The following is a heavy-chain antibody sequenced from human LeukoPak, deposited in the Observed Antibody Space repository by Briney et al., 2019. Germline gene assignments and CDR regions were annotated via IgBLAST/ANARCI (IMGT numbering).Heavy chain of an antibody. CDR1: GFSFSEYT. D-gene: IGHD1-7*01. CDR2: ISSGSAYI. J-gene: IGHJ4*02. V-gene: IGHV3-21*01. Sequence: GGSLRLSCTASGFSFSEYTMNWVRQAPGKGLEWLSSISSGSAYIHYADSVKGRFTISRDNAKNSLNLQMSSLRAEDTAVYYCASGTTGTTGFNYWGQGTLVTVSS. CDR3: ASGTTGTTGFNY.